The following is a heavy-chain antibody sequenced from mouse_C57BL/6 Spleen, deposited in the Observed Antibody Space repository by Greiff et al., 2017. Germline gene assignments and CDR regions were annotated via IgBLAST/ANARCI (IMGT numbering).Heavy chain of an antibody. Sequence: VKLQQPGAELVRPGSSVKLSCKASGYTFTSYWMHWVKQRPIQGLEWIGNIDPSDSETHYNQKFKDKATLTVDKSSSTAYMQLSSLTSEDSAFYDWARTPAVGNYFDYWGQCTTLTVSS. CDR1: GYTFTSYW. V-gene: IGHV1-52*01. CDR3: ARTPAVGNYFDY. J-gene: IGHJ2*01. CDR2: IDPSDSET. D-gene: IGHD6-1*01.